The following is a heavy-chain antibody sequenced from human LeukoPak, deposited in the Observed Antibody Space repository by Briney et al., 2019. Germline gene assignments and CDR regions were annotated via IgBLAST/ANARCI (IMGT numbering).Heavy chain of an antibody. CDR2: IFPIFGTA. D-gene: IGHD3-22*01. CDR1: GGTFSSYA. Sequence: ASVKVSCKASGGTFSSYAISWVRQAPGQGLEWMGRIFPIFGTANYAQTFQGRVTITADESTSTTYMELSSLRSEDTAVYYCARGSPYYYDSSGYYTSPPYDYRGQGTLVTASS. V-gene: IGHV1-69*13. CDR3: ARGSPYYYDSSGYYTSPPYDY. J-gene: IGHJ4*02.